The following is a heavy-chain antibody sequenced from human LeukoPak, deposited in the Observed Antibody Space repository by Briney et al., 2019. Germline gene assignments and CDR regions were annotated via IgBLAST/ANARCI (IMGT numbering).Heavy chain of an antibody. Sequence: ASVKVSCKASGYTFTSYGISWVRQAPGQGLEWMGWISAYNGNTNYAQKLQGRVTMTTDTSTSTAYMELRSLRSDDTAVYYCARGGDYDFWSGLPAYYYMDVWDKGTTVTVSS. CDR3: ARGGDYDFWSGLPAYYYMDV. J-gene: IGHJ6*03. CDR1: GYTFTSYG. D-gene: IGHD3-3*01. CDR2: ISAYNGNT. V-gene: IGHV1-18*01.